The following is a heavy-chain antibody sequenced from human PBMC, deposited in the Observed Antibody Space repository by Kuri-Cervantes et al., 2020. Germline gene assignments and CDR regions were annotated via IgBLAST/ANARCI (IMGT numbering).Heavy chain of an antibody. J-gene: IGHJ4*02. CDR2: IIPIFGTA. CDR3: AREGSGSYYFDY. V-gene: IGHV1-69*05. CDR1: GGTFSSYA. Sequence: SVKVSCKASGGTFSSYAISWVRQAPGQGLEWMGGIIPIFGTANYAQKFQGRVTITTDESTSTAYMELSSPRSEDTAVYYCAREGSGSYYFDYWGQGTLVTVSS. D-gene: IGHD1-26*01.